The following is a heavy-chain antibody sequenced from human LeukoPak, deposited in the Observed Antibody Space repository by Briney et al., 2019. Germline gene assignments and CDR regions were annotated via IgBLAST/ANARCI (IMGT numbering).Heavy chain of an antibody. CDR1: GFTFSSYA. CDR3: ARQWLYAFDI. J-gene: IGHJ3*02. CDR2: ISYDGSNK. D-gene: IGHD6-19*01. Sequence: GGSLRLSCAASGFTFSSYAMHWVRQAPGKGLEWVAVISYDGSNKYYADSVKGRFTISRDNSKNTLYLQMNSLRAEDTAVYYCARQWLYAFDIWGQGTMVTVSS. V-gene: IGHV3-30*04.